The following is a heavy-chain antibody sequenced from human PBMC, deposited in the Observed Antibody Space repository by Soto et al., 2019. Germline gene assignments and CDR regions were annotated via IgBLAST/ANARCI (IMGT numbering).Heavy chain of an antibody. CDR3: AASGATTASFDY. Sequence: SVKVSCKASGGTFSSYAISWVRQAPGQGLEWMGGIIPIFGTANYAQKFQGRVTITADESTSTAYMELSSLRSEDTAVYYCAASGATTASFDYWGQGTLVTVSS. V-gene: IGHV1-69*13. D-gene: IGHD1-26*01. CDR1: GGTFSSYA. CDR2: IIPIFGTA. J-gene: IGHJ4*02.